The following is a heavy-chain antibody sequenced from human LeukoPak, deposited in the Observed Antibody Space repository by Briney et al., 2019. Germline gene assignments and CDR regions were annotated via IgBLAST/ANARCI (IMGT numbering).Heavy chain of an antibody. CDR2: ISGSGGST. J-gene: IGHJ4*02. CDR1: GFTFSSYA. V-gene: IGHV3-23*01. Sequence: GGSLRLSCAASGFTFSSYAMSWVRQAPGKGLEWVSAISGSGGSTYYADSVKGRFTISRDNSKNSLYLQMNSLRAEDTAVYYCASGYSSGWYGQYFDYWGQGTLVTVSS. D-gene: IGHD6-19*01. CDR3: ASGYSSGWYGQYFDY.